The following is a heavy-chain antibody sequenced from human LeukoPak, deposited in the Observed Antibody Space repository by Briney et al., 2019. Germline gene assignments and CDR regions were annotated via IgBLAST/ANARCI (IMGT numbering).Heavy chain of an antibody. CDR2: ISAYNGNT. CDR1: GYTFTSYG. V-gene: IGHV1-18*01. CDR3: ARDRRYYDFWHGSFDY. Sequence: ASVKVPCKASGYTFTSYGIRWVLQAPGQGLEWMVWISAYNGNTNYAQKLQGRVTMTTDTSTSTAYMELRSLRSDDTAVYYCARDRRYYDFWHGSFDYWGQGTLVTVSS. D-gene: IGHD3-3*01. J-gene: IGHJ4*02.